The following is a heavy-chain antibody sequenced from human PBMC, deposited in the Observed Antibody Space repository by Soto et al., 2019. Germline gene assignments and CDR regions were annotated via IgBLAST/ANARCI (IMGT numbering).Heavy chain of an antibody. CDR3: ARDRSGSYFWFDP. J-gene: IGHJ5*02. CDR2: IWYDGSNK. Sequence: QVQLVESGGGVVQPGRSLRLSCAASGFTFSSYGRHWVRQAPGKGLEWVAVIWYDGSNKYYADSVKGRFTISRDNSKNTLYLQMNSLRAEDTAVYYCARDRSGSYFWFDPWGQGTLVTVSS. D-gene: IGHD1-26*01. V-gene: IGHV3-33*01. CDR1: GFTFSSYG.